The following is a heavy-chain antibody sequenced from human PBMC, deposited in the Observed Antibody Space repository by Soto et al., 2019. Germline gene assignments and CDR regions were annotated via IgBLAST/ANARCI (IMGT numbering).Heavy chain of an antibody. J-gene: IGHJ4*02. CDR3: AKDWAAAGWYDY. Sequence: GGSLRLSCAASGFTFSSSGMHWVRQAPGKGLEWVAIISYDGSNKYYADSVKGRFTISRDNSKNTLYLQMNSLRAEDTAVYYCAKDWAAAGWYDYWGQGTLVTVSS. D-gene: IGHD6-13*01. CDR2: ISYDGSNK. V-gene: IGHV3-30*18. CDR1: GFTFSSSG.